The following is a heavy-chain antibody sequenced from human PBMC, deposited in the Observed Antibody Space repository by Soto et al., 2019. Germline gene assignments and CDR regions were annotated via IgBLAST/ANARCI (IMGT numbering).Heavy chain of an antibody. D-gene: IGHD3-3*01. CDR3: TTIPYITIFGVVIDPYYYYYGMDV. CDR1: GFTFSNAW. CDR2: IKSKTDGGTT. V-gene: IGHV3-15*01. J-gene: IGHJ6*02. Sequence: PGWSLRLSCAASGFTFSNAWMSWVRQAPGKGLEWVGRIKSKTDGGTTDYAAPVKGRFTISRDDSKNTLYLQMNSLKTEDTAVYYCTTIPYITIFGVVIDPYYYYYGMDVWGQGTTVTVSS.